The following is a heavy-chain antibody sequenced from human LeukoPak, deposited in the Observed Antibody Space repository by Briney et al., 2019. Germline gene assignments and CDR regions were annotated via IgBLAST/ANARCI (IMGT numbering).Heavy chain of an antibody. CDR3: ARGGSYYGFDY. CDR1: GFTFSSYA. D-gene: IGHD1-26*01. CDR2: ISGSGGST. Sequence: GGSLRLSCAASGFTFSSYAMSWVRQAPGKGLEWVSAISGSGGSTYYADSVKGRFTISRDNAKNSLYLQMNSLRAEDTAVYYCARGGSYYGFDYWGQGTLVTVSS. V-gene: IGHV3-23*01. J-gene: IGHJ4*02.